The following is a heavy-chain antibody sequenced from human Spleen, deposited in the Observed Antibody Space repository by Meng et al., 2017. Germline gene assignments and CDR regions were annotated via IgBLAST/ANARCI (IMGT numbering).Heavy chain of an antibody. J-gene: IGHJ4*02. CDR2: IYYSGST. V-gene: IGHV4-59*08. D-gene: IGHD2-15*01. CDR1: GGSISSYY. CDR3: ARGGWSLDY. Sequence: QVQLQESGPGLVKPSATLSLTCTVSGGSISSYYWSWIRQPPGKGLEWIGYIYYSGSTNYTPSLKSRVTISVDTSKNQFSLNLSSVTAADTAVYYCARGGWSLDYWGQGTLVTVYS.